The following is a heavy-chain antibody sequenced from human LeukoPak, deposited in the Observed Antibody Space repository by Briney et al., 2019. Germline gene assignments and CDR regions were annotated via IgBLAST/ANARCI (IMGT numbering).Heavy chain of an antibody. J-gene: IGHJ4*02. Sequence: GGSLRLSCAASGFTFSSYAMHWVRQAPGKGLEWVAVISYDGSNKYYADSVKGRFTISRDNSKNTLYLQMNSLRAEDTAVYYCAKAAPTTVTDFDYWGQGTLVTVSS. CDR3: AKAAPTTVTDFDY. CDR1: GFTFSSYA. V-gene: IGHV3-30-3*01. CDR2: ISYDGSNK. D-gene: IGHD4-17*01.